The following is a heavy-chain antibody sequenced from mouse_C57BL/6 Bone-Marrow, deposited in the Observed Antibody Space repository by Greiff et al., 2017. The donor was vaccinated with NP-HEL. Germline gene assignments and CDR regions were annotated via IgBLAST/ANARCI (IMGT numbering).Heavy chain of an antibody. D-gene: IGHD2-5*01. CDR3: ARKTYYSNYGYAMDY. CDR2: IDPSDSYT. V-gene: IGHV1-59*01. Sequence: QVQLQQPGAELVRPGTSVKLSCKASGYTFTSYWMHWVTQRPGQGLEWIGVIDPSDSYTNYNQKFKGKATLTVETSSSTAYMQLSSLTSEDSAVYYCARKTYYSNYGYAMDYWGQGTSVTVSS. J-gene: IGHJ4*01. CDR1: GYTFTSYW.